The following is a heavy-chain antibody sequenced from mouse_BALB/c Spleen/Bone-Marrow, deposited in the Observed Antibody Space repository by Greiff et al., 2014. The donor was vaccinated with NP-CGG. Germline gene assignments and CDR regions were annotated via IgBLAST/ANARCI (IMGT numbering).Heavy chain of an antibody. Sequence: VQLQQSGPGLVAPSQSLSITCTVSGFSLTGYGVSWVRQPPGKGLEWLGMIWGDGSTGYNSALKSRPSISKDNSKSQVFLKMNSLQTDDTARYYCARDSFLITRALDYWGQGTSVTVSS. CDR3: ARDSFLITRALDY. V-gene: IGHV2-6-7*01. D-gene: IGHD2-4*01. J-gene: IGHJ4*01. CDR1: GFSLTGYG. CDR2: IWGDGST.